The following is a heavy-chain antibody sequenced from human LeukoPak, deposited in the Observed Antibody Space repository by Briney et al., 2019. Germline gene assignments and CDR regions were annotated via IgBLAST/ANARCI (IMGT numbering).Heavy chain of an antibody. J-gene: IGHJ6*02. CDR2: ISGSGGST. Sequence: GGSLRLSCAASGFTFSSYAMSWVRQAPGKGLEWVSAISGSGGSTYYADSVKGRFTISRDNSKNTLYLRMNSLRAEDTAVYYCAKGLDYYYYGMDVWGQGTTVTVSS. CDR3: AKGLDYYYYGMDV. CDR1: GFTFSSYA. V-gene: IGHV3-23*01.